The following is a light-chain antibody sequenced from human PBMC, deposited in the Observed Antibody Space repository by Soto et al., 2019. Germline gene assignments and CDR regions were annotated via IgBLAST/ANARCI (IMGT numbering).Light chain of an antibody. V-gene: IGLV2-14*01. Sequence: QSALTQPASVSGSPGQSITISCPGTSCDVGGYNYVSWYQQHPGKAPKLMIYDVSNRPSVVSNRFSGSKSGNTASLTISGLQAEDEADYYCSSYTSSSTLVVFGGGTKLTVL. CDR3: SSYTSSSTLVV. CDR2: DVS. CDR1: SCDVGGYNY. J-gene: IGLJ2*01.